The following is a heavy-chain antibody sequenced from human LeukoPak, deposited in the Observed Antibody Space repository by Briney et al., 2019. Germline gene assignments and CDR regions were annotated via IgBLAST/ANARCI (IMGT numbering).Heavy chain of an antibody. CDR2: IYPGDSDT. V-gene: IGHV5-51*01. D-gene: IGHD5-18*01. CDR1: GYSFTSYW. CDR3: ARHPGSGYSYGTTPLYDNWFDP. J-gene: IGHJ5*02. Sequence: GESLKISCKGSGYSFTSYWIGWVRQMPGKGLEWMGIIYPGDSDTRYSPSFQGRVTISADKSISTAYLQWSSLKASDTAMYYCARHPGSGYSYGTTPLYDNWFDPWGQGTLVTVSS.